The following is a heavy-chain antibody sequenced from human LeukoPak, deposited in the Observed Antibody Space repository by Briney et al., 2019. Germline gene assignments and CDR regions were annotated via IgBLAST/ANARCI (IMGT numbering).Heavy chain of an antibody. Sequence: PSETLSLTCAVYGGSFSGYYWSWIRQPPGKGLEWIGEINHSGSTNYNPSLKSRVTISVDTSKNQFPLKLSSVTAADTAVYYCARGGVSSASGDWFDPWGQGTLVTVSS. CDR2: INHSGST. CDR1: GGSFSGYY. J-gene: IGHJ5*02. D-gene: IGHD3-22*01. CDR3: ARGGVSSASGDWFDP. V-gene: IGHV4-34*01.